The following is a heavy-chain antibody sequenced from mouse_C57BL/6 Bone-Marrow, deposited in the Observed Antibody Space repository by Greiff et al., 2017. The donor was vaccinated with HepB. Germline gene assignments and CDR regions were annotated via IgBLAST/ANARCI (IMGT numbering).Heavy chain of an antibody. CDR2: IYPRSGNT. V-gene: IGHV1-81*01. CDR3: ARWGWLLGMDY. Sequence: QVQLQQSGAELARPGASVKLSCKASGYTFTSYGISWVKQRTGQGLEWIGEIYPRSGNTYYNEKFKGKATLTADNSSSTAYMELRSLTSEDSAVYFWARWGWLLGMDYWGQGTSVTVSS. CDR1: GYTFTSYG. J-gene: IGHJ4*01. D-gene: IGHD2-3*01.